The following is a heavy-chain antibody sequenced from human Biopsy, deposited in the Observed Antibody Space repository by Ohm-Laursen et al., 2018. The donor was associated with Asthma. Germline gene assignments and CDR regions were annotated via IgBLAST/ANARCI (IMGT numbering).Heavy chain of an antibody. CDR1: GFTFSSYG. Sequence: SLRLSCAASGFTFSSYGMHWVRQAPGKGLEWVAIIWYDGSNTYYADSVKSRFTISRDNSKNTLYLQMNSLRAEDTAVYYCARDSPNHSAPLDSWGQGTLVTVSS. J-gene: IGHJ4*02. V-gene: IGHV3-33*01. CDR2: IWYDGSNT. CDR3: ARDSPNHSAPLDS. D-gene: IGHD1-14*01.